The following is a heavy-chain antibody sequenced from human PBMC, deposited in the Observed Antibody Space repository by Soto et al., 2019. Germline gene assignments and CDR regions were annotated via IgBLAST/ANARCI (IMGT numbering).Heavy chain of an antibody. D-gene: IGHD6-6*01. CDR1: GYSIGRGYY. J-gene: IGHJ4*02. CDR3: ACEYSSSAGYFDY. CDR2: IYHSGNT. V-gene: IGHV4-38-2*02. Sequence: SETLSLTCSVSGYSIGRGYYWAWLRQPPGKGLEWIASIYHSGNTHYKTSLKSRVTMSVDTSKSQFSLRLSAVTAADTAVYYCACEYSSSAGYFDYWGQGSLVTVSS.